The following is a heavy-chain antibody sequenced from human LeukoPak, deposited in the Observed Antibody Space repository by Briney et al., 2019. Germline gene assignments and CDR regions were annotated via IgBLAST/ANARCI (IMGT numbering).Heavy chain of an antibody. CDR2: ISSSSSYT. Sequence: GGSLRLSCAASGFTFSDYYMSWIRQAPGKGLEWVSYISSSSSYTNYADSVKGRFTISRDNAKNSLYLQMNSLRAEDTAVYYCARDSGDGYNYSDYWGQGTLVTVSS. CDR1: GFTFSDYY. J-gene: IGHJ4*02. CDR3: ARDSGDGYNYSDY. V-gene: IGHV3-11*05. D-gene: IGHD5-24*01.